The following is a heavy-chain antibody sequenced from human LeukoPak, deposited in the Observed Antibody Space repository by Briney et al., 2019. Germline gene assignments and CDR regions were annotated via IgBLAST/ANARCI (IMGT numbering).Heavy chain of an antibody. CDR1: GFTFDDYA. V-gene: IGHV3-9*03. CDR3: VKGYCSSTSCYFGEG. J-gene: IGHJ4*02. D-gene: IGHD2-2*01. Sequence: PGRSLRLSCAASGFTFDDYAMHWVRQAPGKGLEWVSGISWNSGNIGYADSVKGRFTISRDNAKNSLYLQMNSLRAEDMALYYCVKGYCSSTSCYFGEGWGQGTLVTVSS. CDR2: ISWNSGNI.